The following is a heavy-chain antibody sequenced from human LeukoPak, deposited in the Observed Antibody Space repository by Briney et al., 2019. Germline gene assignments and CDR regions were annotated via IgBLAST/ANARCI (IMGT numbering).Heavy chain of an antibody. CDR3: ARVGGVAYCGGDCSPDDAFDI. CDR2: IYYSGST. V-gene: IGHV4-39*07. J-gene: IGHJ3*02. D-gene: IGHD2-21*02. CDR1: GGSISSSSYY. Sequence: SETLSLTCTVSGGSISSSSYYWGWIRQPPGKGLEWIGSIYYSGSTYYNPSLKSRVTISVDTSKNQFSLKLSSVTAADTAVYYCARVGGVAYCGGDCSPDDAFDIWGQGTMVTVSS.